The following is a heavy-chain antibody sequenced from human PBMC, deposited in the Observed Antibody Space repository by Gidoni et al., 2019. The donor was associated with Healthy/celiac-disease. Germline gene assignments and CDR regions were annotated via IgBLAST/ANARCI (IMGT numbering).Heavy chain of an antibody. V-gene: IGHV3-23*04. CDR2: ISGSGGST. CDR1: ELTLSTYA. Sequence: EVQVVGDGGGLVRLGGSRRLSCEASELTLSTYAMSWVRRAPGKGREWVSAISGSGGSTYYSDSVKGRFTISRDNSKNTLYLQMNSLRAADTAVYYCAKYPMVYYYYGMDVWGQGTTVTVSS. J-gene: IGHJ6*02. D-gene: IGHD3-10*01. CDR3: AKYPMVYYYYGMDV.